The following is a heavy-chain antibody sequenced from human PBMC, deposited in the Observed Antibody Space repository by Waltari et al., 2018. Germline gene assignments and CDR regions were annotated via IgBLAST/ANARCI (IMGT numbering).Heavy chain of an antibody. V-gene: IGHV4-34*02. CDR3: ARHRHPGHSFDI. J-gene: IGHJ3*02. CDR1: GGSFGSFW. CDR2: IDQSDHP. D-gene: IGHD3-16*02. Sequence: QVQLQQWGAGVLKPSETLSLTCVVNGGSFGSFWWSWSRQPPGKGLQWIGEIDQSDHPNYKPSLTSRVTISIDTSKNQFYLNLRSVAAADTAVYYCARHRHPGHSFDIWGQGASVLVSS.